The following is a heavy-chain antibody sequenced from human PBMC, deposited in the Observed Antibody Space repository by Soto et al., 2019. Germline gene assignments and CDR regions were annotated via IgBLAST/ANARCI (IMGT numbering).Heavy chain of an antibody. CDR2: IYYSGST. V-gene: IGHV4-39*01. CDR3: ARHRFREVLFTLTDNSFDP. Sequence: PSETLSLTCTVSGGSISSSSYYWGWIRQPQGMGLEWIGCIYYSGSTYYNPSLKSRVTISVDTSKNQFSLKMSSVTAADTAVYYGARHRFREVLFTLTDNSFDPWGQGTLVTVSS. D-gene: IGHD3-10*01. J-gene: IGHJ5*02. CDR1: GGSISSSSYY.